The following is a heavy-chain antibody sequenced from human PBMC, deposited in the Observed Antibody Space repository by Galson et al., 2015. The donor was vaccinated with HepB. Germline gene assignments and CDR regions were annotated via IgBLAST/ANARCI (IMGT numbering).Heavy chain of an antibody. V-gene: IGHV3-33*01. CDR2: IWYDGSNK. CDR1: GFPSSSYG. D-gene: IGHD3-10*01. CDR3: AREAREGSGGTGSYYYYYYMDV. J-gene: IGHJ6*03. Sequence: LRLSCAASGFPSSSYGMHWVRQAPGKGLEWVAVIWYDGSNKYYADSVKGRFTISRDNSKNALYLQMNSLRAEDTAVYYCAREAREGSGGTGSYYYYYYMDVWGNGTTVTVSS.